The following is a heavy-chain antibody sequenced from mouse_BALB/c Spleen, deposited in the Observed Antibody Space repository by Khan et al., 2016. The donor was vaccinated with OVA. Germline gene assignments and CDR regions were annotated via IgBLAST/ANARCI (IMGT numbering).Heavy chain of an antibody. J-gene: IGHJ3*01. Sequence: QVQLQQSGAELARPGASVKMSCKASGYTFTSYTMHWVKQRPGQGLEWIGYINPSRGSTNYNQKFKDKATLTADKSSSTAYMQLSSLTSEDSAVYYCAREGAYYRNDGWCAYWGQGTLLTVSA. CDR1: GYTFTSYT. D-gene: IGHD2-14*01. CDR2: INPSRGST. V-gene: IGHV1-4*01. CDR3: AREGAYYRNDGWCAY.